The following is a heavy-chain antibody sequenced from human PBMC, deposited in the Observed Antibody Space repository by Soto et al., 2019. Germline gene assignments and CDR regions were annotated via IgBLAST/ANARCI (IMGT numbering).Heavy chain of an antibody. D-gene: IGHD2-8*02. V-gene: IGHV3-30-3*01. Sequence: SLRLSCAASGFTFSSYAMHWVRQAPGKGLEWVAVISYDGSNKYYADSVKGRFTISRDNSKNTLYLQMNSLRAEDTAVYYCARDRIGTGSNWFDPWGQGTLVTVSS. J-gene: IGHJ5*02. CDR3: ARDRIGTGSNWFDP. CDR1: GFTFSSYA. CDR2: ISYDGSNK.